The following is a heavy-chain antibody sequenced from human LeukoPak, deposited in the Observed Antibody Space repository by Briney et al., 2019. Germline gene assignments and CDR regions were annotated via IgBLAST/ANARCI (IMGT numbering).Heavy chain of an antibody. CDR2: IRSKAYGGTT. CDR1: GFTFGDYA. Sequence: GGSLRLSCTASGFTFGDYAMSWVRQAPGKGLEWVGFIRSKAYGGTTEYAASVKGRFTISRDDSKSIAYLQMNSLKTEDTAVYYCTRESGGYSYGSYYFDYWGQGTLVTVSS. V-gene: IGHV3-49*04. CDR3: TRESGGYSYGSYYFDY. J-gene: IGHJ4*02. D-gene: IGHD5-18*01.